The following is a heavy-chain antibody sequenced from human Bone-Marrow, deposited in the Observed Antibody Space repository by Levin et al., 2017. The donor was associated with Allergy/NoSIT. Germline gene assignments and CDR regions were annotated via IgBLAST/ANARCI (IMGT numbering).Heavy chain of an antibody. CDR3: ARKKTTGGGMVHGPFYFDF. J-gene: IGHJ4*02. V-gene: IGHV4-34*01. CDR1: GGSFSDYY. Sequence: PSQTLSLTCAVYGGSFSDYYWSWIRQPPGKGLEWIGEINHSGSASYNPSLKSRVTISVDTSKNQFSLRLRSMTAADTAGYYCARKKTTGGGMVHGPFYFDFWGQGALVTVSS. CDR2: INHSGSA. D-gene: IGHD1-1*01.